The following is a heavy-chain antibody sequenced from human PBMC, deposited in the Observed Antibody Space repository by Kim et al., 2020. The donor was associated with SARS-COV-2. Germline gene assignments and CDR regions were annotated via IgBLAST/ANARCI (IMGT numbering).Heavy chain of an antibody. CDR3: ARHGPGSSPFDF. D-gene: IGHD1-26*01. CDR2: IDPSDSYT. V-gene: IGHV5-10-1*01. CDR1: GYSFTSYW. Sequence: GESLKISCKGSGYSFTSYWISWVRQMPGKGLEWMGRIDPSDSYTNYSPSFQGHVTISADKSISTAYLQWSSLKASDTAMYYCARHGPGSSPFDFWGQGTLVTVSS. J-gene: IGHJ4*02.